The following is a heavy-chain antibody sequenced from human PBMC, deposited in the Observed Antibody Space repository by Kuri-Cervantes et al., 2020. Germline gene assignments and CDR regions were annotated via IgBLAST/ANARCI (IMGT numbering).Heavy chain of an antibody. CDR2: SNAGNGNT. CDR3: ARELANGVWLPLYYYYGMDV. Sequence: ASVKVSCKASGYTFTSYAMHWVRQAPGQRLEWMGWSNAGNGNTKYSQEFQGRVTITRDTSTGTVYMELSSLRSEDTAVYYCARELANGVWLPLYYYYGMDVWGQGTTVTVSS. V-gene: IGHV1-3*02. J-gene: IGHJ6*02. CDR1: GYTFTSYA. D-gene: IGHD2-8*01.